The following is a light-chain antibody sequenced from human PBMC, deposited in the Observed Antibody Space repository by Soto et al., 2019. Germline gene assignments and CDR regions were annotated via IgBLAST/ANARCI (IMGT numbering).Light chain of an antibody. J-gene: IGKJ5*01. CDR1: QRIRDY. V-gene: IGKV1-39*01. CDR3: EESCLAAVS. Sequence: SAWRASQRIRDYLNWYQQTPGKATKLLIYAASNLQSGVPSRFCFSGSGSDYDLGMRCLHHYEFALYNCEESCLAAVSFGRGTQVEIK. CDR2: AAS.